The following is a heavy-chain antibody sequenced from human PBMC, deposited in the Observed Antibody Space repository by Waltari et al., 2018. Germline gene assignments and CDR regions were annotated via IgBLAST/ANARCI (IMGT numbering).Heavy chain of an antibody. CDR2: LNPKGGRT. V-gene: IGHV1-2*02. Sequence: QVQLVQSGAEVKKPGASVKVSCKASGYTFNGYYIQWVRQAPGQGLEWRGWLNPKGGRTENAQEFQGRVTTTRDTSISTAYMELSSLRSDDKAVYYCAIQGHCSSTICSKYLQHWGQGTPVTVSS. J-gene: IGHJ1*01. D-gene: IGHD2-2*01. CDR1: GYTFNGYY. CDR3: AIQGHCSSTICSKYLQH.